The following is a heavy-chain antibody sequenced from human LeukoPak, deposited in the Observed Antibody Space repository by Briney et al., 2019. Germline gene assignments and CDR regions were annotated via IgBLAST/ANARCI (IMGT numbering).Heavy chain of an antibody. CDR1: GFTFSSYS. V-gene: IGHV3-21*04. J-gene: IGHJ4*02. CDR3: ARERGSCSGGSCYSGGSFDY. D-gene: IGHD2-15*01. Sequence: GGSLRLSCAASGFTFSSYSMNWVRQAPGKGLEWVSSISSSSSYIYYADSVKGRFTISRDNSKNTLYLQMNSLRAEDTAVYYCARERGSCSGGSCYSGGSFDYWGQGTLVTVSS. CDR2: ISSSSSYI.